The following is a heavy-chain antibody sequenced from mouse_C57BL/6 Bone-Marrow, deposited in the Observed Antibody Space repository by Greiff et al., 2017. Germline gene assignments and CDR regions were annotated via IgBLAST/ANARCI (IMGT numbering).Heavy chain of an antibody. V-gene: IGHV5-4*01. D-gene: IGHD3-2*02. J-gene: IGHJ2*01. CDR3: ARDRGQLRLNYFDY. Sequence: VQLKESGGGLVKPGGSLTLSCAASGFTFSSYAMSWVRQTPEKRLEWVATISDGGSYTSYPENVKGRFTISRDNAKNNLYLQMSHLKSEDTAMYYCARDRGQLRLNYFDYWGQGTTLTVSS. CDR2: ISDGGSYT. CDR1: GFTFSSYA.